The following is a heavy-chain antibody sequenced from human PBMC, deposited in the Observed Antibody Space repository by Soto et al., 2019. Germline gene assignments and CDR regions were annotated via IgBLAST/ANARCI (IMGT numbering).Heavy chain of an antibody. CDR1: GGTFSSYT. D-gene: IGHD4-17*01. V-gene: IGHV1-69*04. CDR3: ARERTTVKCAFDI. J-gene: IGHJ3*02. CDR2: IIPILGIA. Sequence: SVKVSCKASGGTFSSYTISWVRQAPGQGLEWMGRIIPILGIANYAQKFQGRVTITADKSTSTAYMELSSLRSEDTAVYYCARERTTVKCAFDIWGQGTMVTVSS.